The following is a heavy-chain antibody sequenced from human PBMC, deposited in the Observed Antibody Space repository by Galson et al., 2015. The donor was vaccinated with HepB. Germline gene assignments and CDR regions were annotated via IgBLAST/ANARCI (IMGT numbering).Heavy chain of an antibody. CDR3: AKDNGDIVVVPAASSSPFDY. CDR1: GFTFSSYA. D-gene: IGHD2-2*01. Sequence: SLRLSCAASGFTFSSYAMSWVRQAPGKGLEWVSAISGSGGSTYYADSVKGRFTISRDNSKNTLYLQMNSLRAEDTAVYYCAKDNGDIVVVPAASSSPFDYWGQGTLVTVSS. V-gene: IGHV3-23*01. J-gene: IGHJ4*02. CDR2: ISGSGGST.